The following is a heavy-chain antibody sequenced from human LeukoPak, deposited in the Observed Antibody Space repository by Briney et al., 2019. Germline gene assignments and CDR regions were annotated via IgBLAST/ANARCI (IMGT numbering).Heavy chain of an antibody. CDR2: ISAYNGNT. J-gene: IGHJ4*02. CDR3: AKAADHDY. Sequence: GALGKGTGNSSGYAVTGNGISLGGQAPIQGLEWMGWISAYNGNTNYAQKLQGRVTMTTDTSTSTAYMELRSLRSDDTAVYYCAKAADHDYWGQGTLVTVSS. CDR1: GYAVTGNG. V-gene: IGHV1-18*01.